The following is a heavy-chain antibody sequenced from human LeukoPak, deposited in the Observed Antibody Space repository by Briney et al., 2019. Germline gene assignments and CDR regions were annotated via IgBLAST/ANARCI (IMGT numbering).Heavy chain of an antibody. CDR2: IYRSDSDT. CDR1: GYSFTTYW. CDR3: ASRGWKSYCHT. Sequence: GESLKTSCKGSGYSFTTYWIGWVRQMSGKGLEWMWIIYRSDSDTRYSPSFQGQVTISADKSISTAYLQWSSLKASDTAMYYCASRGWKSYCHTWGQGTLVTVSS. D-gene: IGHD1-1*01. V-gene: IGHV5-51*01. J-gene: IGHJ1*01.